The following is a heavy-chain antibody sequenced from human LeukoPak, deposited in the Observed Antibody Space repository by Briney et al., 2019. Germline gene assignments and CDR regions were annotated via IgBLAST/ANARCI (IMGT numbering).Heavy chain of an antibody. Sequence: ASVKVSCKASGYTFTSYGISWVRQAPGQGLEWMGWISAYNGNTNYAQKLQGRVTMTTDTSTSTAYMELRSLRSDDTAVYYCASGATYCSSTSCSLRDYFDYWGQGTLVTVSS. CDR3: ASGATYCSSTSCSLRDYFDY. CDR1: GYTFTSYG. J-gene: IGHJ4*02. CDR2: ISAYNGNT. V-gene: IGHV1-18*01. D-gene: IGHD2-2*01.